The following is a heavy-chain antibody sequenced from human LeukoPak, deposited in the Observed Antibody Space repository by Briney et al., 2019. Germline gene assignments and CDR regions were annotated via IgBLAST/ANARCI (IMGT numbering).Heavy chain of an antibody. J-gene: IGHJ6*02. Sequence: GASVKVSFKGAGFTFTSSAMQWVRQARGQRQEWIGGIVVCSGNTNYAQKFQERVTITRDMSTSTAYMELSSLRSDDTAVYYCAAAPYYDFWSGYPKAYYYYGMDVWGQGTTVTVSS. CDR2: IVVCSGNT. CDR3: AAAPYYDFWSGYPKAYYYYGMDV. CDR1: GFTFTSSA. V-gene: IGHV1-58*02. D-gene: IGHD3-3*01.